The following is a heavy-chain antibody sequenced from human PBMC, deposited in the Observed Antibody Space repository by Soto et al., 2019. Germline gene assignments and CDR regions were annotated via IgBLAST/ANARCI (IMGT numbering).Heavy chain of an antibody. CDR2: ITSAGRT. J-gene: IGHJ4*02. CDR1: GFTFSNYA. D-gene: IGHD6-19*01. CDR3: AKTDKFHSQSSGWANRFDS. Sequence: EVQLLESGGDLAQPGGSLRLICAASGFTFSNYAMTWVRQSPGKGLEWGSTITSAGRTFYGDTVKGRFTISRDNSKSTLYLQMNSLGAEDTAVYYCAKTDKFHSQSSGWANRFDSWGQGTLVTVSS. V-gene: IGHV3-23*01.